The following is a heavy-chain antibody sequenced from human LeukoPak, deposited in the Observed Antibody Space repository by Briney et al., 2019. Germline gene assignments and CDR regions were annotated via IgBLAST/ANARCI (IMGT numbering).Heavy chain of an antibody. J-gene: IGHJ4*02. D-gene: IGHD3-10*01. CDR1: GGSISSGSYY. CDR2: IYTSGST. Sequence: SETLSLTCTVSGGSISSGSYYWSWIRQPAGKGLEWIGRIYTSGSTNYNPSLKSRVTISVDTSKNQFSLKLSSVTAAHTAVYYCARHAARVRGRPATAVSRLYDFDYWGQGTLVTVSS. V-gene: IGHV4-61*02. CDR3: ARHAARVRGRPATAVSRLYDFDY.